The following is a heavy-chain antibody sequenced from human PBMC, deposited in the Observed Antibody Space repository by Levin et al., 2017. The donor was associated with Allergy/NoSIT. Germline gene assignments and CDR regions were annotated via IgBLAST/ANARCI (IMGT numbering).Heavy chain of an antibody. D-gene: IGHD2-2*01. J-gene: IGHJ4*02. V-gene: IGHV1-2*02. CDR1: GYTFTGYY. Sequence: PAASVKVSCKASGYTFTGYYMHWVRQAPGQGLEWMGWINPNSGGTNYAQKFQGRVTMTRDTSISTAYMELSRLRSDDTAVYYCARHRSKGYYFDYWGQGTLVTVSS. CDR3: ARHRSKGYYFDY. CDR2: INPNSGGT.